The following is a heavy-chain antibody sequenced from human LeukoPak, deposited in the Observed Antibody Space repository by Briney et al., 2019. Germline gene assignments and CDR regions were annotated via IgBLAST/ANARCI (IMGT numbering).Heavy chain of an antibody. CDR3: ARDERGNWNDTPRY. D-gene: IGHD1-1*01. Sequence: GGSLRLSCSASGSQFSSFWMHWVRQAPGKGLVWVSRINLDGRGTTYADSVKGRFTISRDNAKNTLYLQMNTLRDEDTGIYYCARDERGNWNDTPRYWGQGILVTVSS. J-gene: IGHJ4*02. CDR2: INLDGRGT. V-gene: IGHV3-74*01. CDR1: GSQFSSFW.